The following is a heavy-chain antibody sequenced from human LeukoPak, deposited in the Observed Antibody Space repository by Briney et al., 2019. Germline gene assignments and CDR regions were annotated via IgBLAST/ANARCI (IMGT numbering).Heavy chain of an antibody. CDR2: IYYSGST. Sequence: ASETLSLTCTVSGDSISTSNSYWGWIRQPPGKALEWIGSIYYSGSTYYNPSLKSRVTISVDTSKNQFSLKLSSVTAADTAVYYCARLGYYDSSGFYYYYYMDVWGKGTTVTISS. CDR1: GDSISTSNSY. CDR3: ARLGYYDSSGFYYYYYMDV. V-gene: IGHV4-39*01. J-gene: IGHJ6*03. D-gene: IGHD3-22*01.